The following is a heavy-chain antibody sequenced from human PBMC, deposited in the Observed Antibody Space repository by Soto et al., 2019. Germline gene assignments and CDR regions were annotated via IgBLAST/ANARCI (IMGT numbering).Heavy chain of an antibody. CDR2: INPSGGST. Sequence: QVQLVQSGAEVKKPGASVKVSCRASGYTFTSYYMHWVRQAPGQGLEWMGIINPSGGSTSYAQKFQGRVTMTRDTSTSTVYMELSSLISEDTAVYYFSNFDGGYWGQGTLVTVSS. V-gene: IGHV1-46*01. CDR1: GYTFTSYY. J-gene: IGHJ4*02. CDR3: SNFDGGY. D-gene: IGHD3-10*01.